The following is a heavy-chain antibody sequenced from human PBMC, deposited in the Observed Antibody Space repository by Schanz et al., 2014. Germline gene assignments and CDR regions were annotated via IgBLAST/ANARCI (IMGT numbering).Heavy chain of an antibody. J-gene: IGHJ6*02. CDR2: ISSGSSYA. D-gene: IGHD2-15*01. Sequence: VQLVESGGGLVQPGGSLRLSCAASGFTFNSYAMTWVRQAPGKGLEWVSDISSGSSYANYADSVKGRFTISRDNAKNSLYLQMNSLRDEDTAVYYCAKARRKTNCSGGRCFHYSYYGMDVWGQGTTVTVSS. CDR1: GFTFNSYA. V-gene: IGHV3-48*02. CDR3: AKARRKTNCSGGRCFHYSYYGMDV.